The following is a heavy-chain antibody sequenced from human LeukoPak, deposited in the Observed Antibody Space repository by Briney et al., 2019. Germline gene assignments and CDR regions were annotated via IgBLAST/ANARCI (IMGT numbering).Heavy chain of an antibody. D-gene: IGHD3-10*01. Sequence: GGSLRLSCGASGLTVSSYAMSWVRQAPGKGLEWVSTIIGSTANTYYADSVKGRFTISRDDSKNTVYLQMNSLRAEDTAVYSCAKYTSGTSYRGLDHWGQGTLVTVSS. CDR1: GLTVSSYA. CDR3: AKYTSGTSYRGLDH. CDR2: IIGSTANT. J-gene: IGHJ4*02. V-gene: IGHV3-23*01.